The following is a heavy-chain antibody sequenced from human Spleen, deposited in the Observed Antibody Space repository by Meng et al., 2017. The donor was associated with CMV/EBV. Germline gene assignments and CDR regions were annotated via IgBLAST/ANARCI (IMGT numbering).Heavy chain of an antibody. Sequence: LRLQGAGPGLVKPSEPLSLTCPGSGGSISSSSYYWGWIRQPPGKGLEWIGSIYYSGSTYYNPSLKSRVTISVDTSKNQFSLKLSSVTAADTAVYYCARGDRYYDSSGPFDYWGQGTLVTVSS. CDR2: IYYSGST. CDR3: ARGDRYYDSSGPFDY. J-gene: IGHJ4*02. CDR1: GGSISSSSYY. D-gene: IGHD3-22*01. V-gene: IGHV4-39*07.